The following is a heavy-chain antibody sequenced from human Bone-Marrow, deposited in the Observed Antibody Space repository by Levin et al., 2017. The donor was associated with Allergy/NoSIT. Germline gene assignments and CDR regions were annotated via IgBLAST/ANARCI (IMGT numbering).Heavy chain of an antibody. CDR2: ISSSGSTI. V-gene: IGHV3-11*01. Sequence: GESLKISCAASGFTFSDYYMSWIRQAPGKGLEWVSYISSSGSTIYYADSVKGRFTISRDNAKNSLYLQMNSLRAEDTAVYYCARSLVAPSRIDYWGQGTLVTVSS. CDR1: GFTFSDYY. D-gene: IGHD5/OR15-5a*01. J-gene: IGHJ4*02. CDR3: ARSLVAPSRIDY.